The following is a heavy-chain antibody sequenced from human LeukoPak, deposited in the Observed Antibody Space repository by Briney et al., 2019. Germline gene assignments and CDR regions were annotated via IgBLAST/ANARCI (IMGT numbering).Heavy chain of an antibody. J-gene: IGHJ4*02. D-gene: IGHD3-22*01. CDR3: ARSFYYDSSGFDY. CDR1: GGSICTYY. CDR2: IYHSGST. V-gene: IGHV4-59*01. Sequence: PSETLSLTCTVSGGSICTYYWSWIRQPPGKGLEWIGYIYHSGSTNYSPSLKSRVTISIDTSKNQFSLKLSSVTAADTAIYFCARSFYYDSSGFDYWGQGTLVTVSS.